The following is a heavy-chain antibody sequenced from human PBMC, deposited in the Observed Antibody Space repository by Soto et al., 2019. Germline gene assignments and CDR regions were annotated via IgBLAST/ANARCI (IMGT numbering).Heavy chain of an antibody. J-gene: IGHJ4*02. CDR3: AREPTVSFAAAGTSRFDY. D-gene: IGHD6-13*01. CDR2: ISAYNGNT. V-gene: IGHV1-18*01. CDR1: GYTFTSYA. Sequence: ASVKVSCKASGYTFTSYAMHWVRQAPGQRLEWMGWISAYNGNTNYAQKLQGRVTMTTDTSTSTAYMELRSLRSDDTAVYYCAREPTVSFAAAGTSRFDYWGQGTLVTVSS.